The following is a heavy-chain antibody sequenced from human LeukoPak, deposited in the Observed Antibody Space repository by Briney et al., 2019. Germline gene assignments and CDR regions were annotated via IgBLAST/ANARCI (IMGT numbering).Heavy chain of an antibody. V-gene: IGHV3-23*01. J-gene: IGHJ4*02. CDR3: AKRDQLLPYLDY. CDR2: ISGSGGST. Sequence: GGSLRLSCAASGFTFSSYAMSWVRQAPGKGLEWVSAISGSGGSTYYAGSVKGRFTISRDNSKNTLYLQMNSLRAEDTAVYYCAKRDQLLPYLDYWGQGTLVTVSS. D-gene: IGHD2-2*01. CDR1: GFTFSSYA.